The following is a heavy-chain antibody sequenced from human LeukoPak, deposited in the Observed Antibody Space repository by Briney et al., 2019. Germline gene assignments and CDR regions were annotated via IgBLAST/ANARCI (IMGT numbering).Heavy chain of an antibody. CDR1: GGSFSGYY. J-gene: IGHJ4*02. CDR3: ARSLLWFGRPHDY. CDR2: INHSGST. D-gene: IGHD3-10*01. V-gene: IGHV4-34*01. Sequence: SETLSLTCAVYGGSFSGYYWSWIRQPPGKGLEWIGEINHSGSTNYNPSLKSRVTISVDTSKNQFSLKLSSVTAADTAVYYCARSLLWFGRPHDYWGQGTLVTASS.